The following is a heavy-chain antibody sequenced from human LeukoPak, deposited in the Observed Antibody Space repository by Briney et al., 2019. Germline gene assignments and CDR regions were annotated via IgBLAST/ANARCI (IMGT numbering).Heavy chain of an antibody. V-gene: IGHV3-53*01. CDR1: GFTVSSNY. J-gene: IGHJ4*02. D-gene: IGHD3-3*01. Sequence: GGSLRLSCAASGFTVSSNYMSWVRQAPGKGLEWVSVIYSGDSGGSTYYADSVKGRFTISRDSSKNTLYLQMNSLRAEDTAVYYCARDWSHRCFDYWGQGTLVTVSS. CDR2: IYSGDSGGST. CDR3: ARDWSHRCFDY.